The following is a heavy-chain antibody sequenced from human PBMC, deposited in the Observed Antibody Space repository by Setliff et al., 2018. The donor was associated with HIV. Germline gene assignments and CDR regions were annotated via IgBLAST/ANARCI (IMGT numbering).Heavy chain of an antibody. V-gene: IGHV1-3*01. CDR3: ARGGGYLDWLLYLFDF. D-gene: IGHD3-9*01. Sequence: ASVKVSCKASGYTFTSYAMHWVRQAPGQRLEWMGWINAGNGKTNFSRKFQDRITSIRDTSAGTAFMYLRSLRSEDTAIYYCARGGGYLDWLLYLFDFWGQGTLVTVSS. CDR1: GYTFTSYA. CDR2: INAGNGKT. J-gene: IGHJ4*02.